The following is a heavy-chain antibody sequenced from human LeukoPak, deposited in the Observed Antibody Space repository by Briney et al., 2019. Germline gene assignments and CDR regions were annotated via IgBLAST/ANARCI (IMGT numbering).Heavy chain of an antibody. Sequence: GGSLRLSCAASGFTFSTYAMSWVRQAPGKGLEWVSTISGSGANTYYADSVRGRFTISRDNSKNTLYLHMNSLRAEDTAVYYYAKERAGYTNPYYFDYWGQGTLVTISS. CDR1: GFTFSTYA. V-gene: IGHV3-23*01. D-gene: IGHD3-16*02. CDR3: AKERAGYTNPYYFDY. J-gene: IGHJ4*02. CDR2: ISGSGANT.